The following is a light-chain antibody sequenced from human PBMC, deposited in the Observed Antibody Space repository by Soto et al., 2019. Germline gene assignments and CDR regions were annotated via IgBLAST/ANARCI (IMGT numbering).Light chain of an antibody. Sequence: DIQMTQSPSTLSASVGDRVTITCRASQSISSWLAWYQHKPGKAPKLLIYDASSLESGVPSRFSGSGSGTEFTLTISSLQPDDFATYYCQQYNSYSPSTFGQGTKVEIK. J-gene: IGKJ1*01. V-gene: IGKV1-5*01. CDR2: DAS. CDR3: QQYNSYSPST. CDR1: QSISSW.